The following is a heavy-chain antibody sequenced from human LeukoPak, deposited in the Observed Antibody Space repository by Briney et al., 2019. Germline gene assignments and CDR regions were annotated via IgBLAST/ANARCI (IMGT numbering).Heavy chain of an antibody. CDR3: ARDDGHTIFGVERNYYYGMDV. J-gene: IGHJ6*02. CDR2: INPNSGGT. D-gene: IGHD3-3*01. V-gene: IGHV1-2*02. Sequence: ASVKVSCKASGYTSTGYYMHWVRQAPGQGLEWMGWINPNSGGTNYAQKFQGRVTMTRDTSISTAYMELSRLRSDDTAVYYCARDDGHTIFGVERNYYYGMDVWGQGTTVTVSS. CDR1: GYTSTGYY.